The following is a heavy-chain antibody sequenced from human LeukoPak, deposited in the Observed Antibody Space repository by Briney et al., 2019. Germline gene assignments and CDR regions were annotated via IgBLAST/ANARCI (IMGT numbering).Heavy chain of an antibody. V-gene: IGHV3-53*01. CDR1: EFTVTYNY. D-gene: IGHD1-7*01. CDR2: LYSHGAT. J-gene: IGHJ3*01. CDR3: ARWTNYHAFDV. Sequence: GGSLRLSCAASEFTVTYNYMTWVRQAPGKGLEWVSLLYSHGATNYADSVKGRFTISRDDSKNTVYLQMNSLRAEDTAVYYCARWTNYHAFDVWGQGTMVTVSS.